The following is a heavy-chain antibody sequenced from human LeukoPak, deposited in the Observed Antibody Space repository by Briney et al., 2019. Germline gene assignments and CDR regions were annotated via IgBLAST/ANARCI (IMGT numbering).Heavy chain of an antibody. CDR3: ARDQPYDFWSGYHHFDL. V-gene: IGHV1-18*01. CDR2: ISAYNGNT. J-gene: IGHJ2*01. Sequence: ASVKVSCKASGYSFTSFGITWVRQAPGQGLEWLGWISAYNGNTNYAQNLQGRVTLTTDTSTSTAYMELRSLRSDDTAMYYCARDQPYDFWSGYHHFDLWGRGTLVTVSS. D-gene: IGHD3-3*01. CDR1: GYSFTSFG.